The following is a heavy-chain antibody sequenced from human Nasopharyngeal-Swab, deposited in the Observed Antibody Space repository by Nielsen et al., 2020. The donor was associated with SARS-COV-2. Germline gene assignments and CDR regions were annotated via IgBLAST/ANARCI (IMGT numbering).Heavy chain of an antibody. Sequence: SETLSLTCAVYGGSFSGYYWSWIRQPPGKGLEWIGEINHSGSTNYNPSLKSRVTISVDTSKNQFSLKLSSVTAADTAVYYCARGINDYGDYTHFDYWGQGTLVTVSS. V-gene: IGHV4-34*01. CDR3: ARGINDYGDYTHFDY. CDR1: GGSFSGYY. D-gene: IGHD4-17*01. J-gene: IGHJ4*02. CDR2: INHSGST.